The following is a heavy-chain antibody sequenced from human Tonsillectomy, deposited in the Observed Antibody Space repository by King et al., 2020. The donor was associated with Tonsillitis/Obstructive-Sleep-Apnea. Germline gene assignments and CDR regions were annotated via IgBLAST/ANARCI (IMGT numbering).Heavy chain of an antibody. V-gene: IGHV3-21*01. D-gene: IGHD3-16*01. Sequence: VQLVEAGGGMVKPGGYLRLYWAASGCTLRSYNMNWVRQAPGKGLEWVSSISDSSSHIYYADSVKGRFTISRDNAKNSLYLQMNSLRAEDTAMYYCVRVAGRRFIDYWGQGTLVTVSS. J-gene: IGHJ4*02. CDR3: VRVAGRRFIDY. CDR1: GCTLRSYN. CDR2: ISDSSSHI.